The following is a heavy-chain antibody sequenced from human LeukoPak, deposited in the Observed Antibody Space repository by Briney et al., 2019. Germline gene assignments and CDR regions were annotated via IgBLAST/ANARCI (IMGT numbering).Heavy chain of an antibody. CDR1: GGSISSYY. Sequence: SETLSLTCTVFGGSISSYYWSWLRQPPGKGREWIGYISYSGSTNYNPSLKSRVTISVATSNNQFSLKLSSVPADTTAVYYSTSGVVVSPDISGLVDYWGQGTLVTVSS. V-gene: IGHV4-59*01. CDR2: ISYSGST. D-gene: IGHD3-22*01. J-gene: IGHJ4*02. CDR3: TSGVVVSPDISGLVDY.